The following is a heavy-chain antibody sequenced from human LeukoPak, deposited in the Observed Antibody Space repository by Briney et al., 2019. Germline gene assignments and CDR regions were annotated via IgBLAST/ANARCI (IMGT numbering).Heavy chain of an antibody. Sequence: PGGSLRLSCAASGFIFRDYWGKGVRRAPGKGREGVASIKQDGSEKTYVDSVKGRFTISRDNTKNSLYLQMSSLTAEDTAVYYCARDGTAAGLYFDLWGQGTLVTVSS. J-gene: IGHJ4*01. CDR2: IKQDGSEK. CDR3: ARDGTAAGLYFDL. V-gene: IGHV3-7*01. D-gene: IGHD6-13*01. CDR1: GFIFRDYW.